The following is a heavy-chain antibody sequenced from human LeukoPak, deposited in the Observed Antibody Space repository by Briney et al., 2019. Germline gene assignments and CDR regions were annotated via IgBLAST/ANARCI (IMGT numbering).Heavy chain of an antibody. CDR3: AKKHFPTSGWIDS. CDR2: ISASLGTP. D-gene: IGHD6-19*01. J-gene: IGHJ4*02. Sequence: GGSLRLSCTASGFTFSSFAMAWVRHAPGKGLECGSTISASLGTPYYSDSVKGRFTISRDNSKNTVSLEMNSLRAEDTAVYYCAKKHFPTSGWIDSWGQGTLVTVSS. V-gene: IGHV3-23*01. CDR1: GFTFSSFA.